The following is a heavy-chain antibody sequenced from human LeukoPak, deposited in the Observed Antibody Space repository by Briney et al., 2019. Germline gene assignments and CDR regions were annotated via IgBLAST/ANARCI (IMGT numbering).Heavy chain of an antibody. J-gene: IGHJ3*02. V-gene: IGHV1-18*01. D-gene: IGHD3-10*01. CDR3: ARDIQKAHLWRITMVRDDAFDI. CDR1: GYTFTSYG. CDR2: ISAYNGNT. Sequence: GASVKVSCKASGYTFTSYGISWVRQAPGQGLEWMGWISAYNGNTNYAQKLQGRVTMTTDTSTSTAYMELRSLRSDDTAVYYCARDIQKAHLWRITMVRDDAFDIWGQGTMVTVSS.